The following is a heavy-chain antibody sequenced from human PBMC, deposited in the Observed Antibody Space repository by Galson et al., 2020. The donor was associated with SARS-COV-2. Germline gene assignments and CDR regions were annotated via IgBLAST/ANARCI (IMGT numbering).Heavy chain of an antibody. CDR2: IYPDDSDS. J-gene: IGHJ4*02. CDR3: ARRGRSTWYSYYDY. CDR1: GDSFTTYW. V-gene: IGHV5-51*01. D-gene: IGHD6-13*01. Sequence: KVSCKVSGDSFTTYWIAWVRQMSGKDLEWMGIIYPDDSDSKYSPSFQGQVTISVDKSINTAYLQWSSLKASDTAMYYCARRGRSTWYSYYDYWGQGTLVTVSS.